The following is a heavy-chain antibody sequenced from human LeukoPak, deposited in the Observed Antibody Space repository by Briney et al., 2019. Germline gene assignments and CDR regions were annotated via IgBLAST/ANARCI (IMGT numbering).Heavy chain of an antibody. CDR1: GGSISSYY. J-gene: IGHJ3*02. V-gene: IGHV4-59*12. CDR3: AREGGLFRFYDSTGIFHAAFDI. CDR2: IYYSGST. D-gene: IGHD3-22*01. Sequence: PSETLSLTCTVSGGSISSYYWSWIRQPPGKGLEWIGYIYYSGSTNYNPSLKSRVTISVDTSKNQFSLKLTSVSAADAAVYYCAREGGLFRFYDSTGIFHAAFDIWGQGTMVTVSS.